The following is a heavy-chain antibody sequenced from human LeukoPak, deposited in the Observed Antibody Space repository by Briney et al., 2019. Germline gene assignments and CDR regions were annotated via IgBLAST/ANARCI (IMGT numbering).Heavy chain of an antibody. Sequence: ASVKVSCKVSGYTLTELSMHWVRQAPGKGLEWMGGFDPEDGETIYAQKFQGRVTMTEDTSTDTAYMELSSLRSEDTAVYYCATPYYYDSSGYSDSFGYWGQGTLVTVSS. CDR2: FDPEDGET. CDR3: ATPYYYDSSGYSDSFGY. V-gene: IGHV1-24*01. D-gene: IGHD3-22*01. J-gene: IGHJ4*02. CDR1: GYTLTELS.